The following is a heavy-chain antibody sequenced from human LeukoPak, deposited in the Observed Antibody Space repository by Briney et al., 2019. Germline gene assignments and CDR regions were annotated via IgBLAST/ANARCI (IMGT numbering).Heavy chain of an antibody. D-gene: IGHD6-6*01. CDR3: ATDHRQSSSSSYYYYMDV. CDR1: GYTFTSYY. J-gene: IGHJ6*03. Sequence: ASVKVSCKASGYTFTSYYMHWVRQAPGHGLEWVGIINPSGGSTTYAQKFQGRVTMTTHTSTSTAYMELRSLRSDDTAVYYCATDHRQSSSSSYYYYMDVWGTGTTVTVSS. V-gene: IGHV1-46*01. CDR2: INPSGGST.